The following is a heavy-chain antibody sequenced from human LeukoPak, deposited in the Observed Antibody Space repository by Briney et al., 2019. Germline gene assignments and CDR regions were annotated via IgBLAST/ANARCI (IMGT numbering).Heavy chain of an antibody. CDR3: ARGGMANAPREHYYYGLDV. CDR2: INIAGSST. CDR1: GFTFSSYW. Sequence: GGSLRLSCGASGFTFSSYWMHWVRQAPGKGLVWVSRINIAGSSTIYADSVKGRFTISRDNAKNTLYLQMNSLRAEDTAVYYCARGGMANAPREHYYYGLDVWGQGTTVTVSS. J-gene: IGHJ6*02. D-gene: IGHD5-24*01. V-gene: IGHV3-74*01.